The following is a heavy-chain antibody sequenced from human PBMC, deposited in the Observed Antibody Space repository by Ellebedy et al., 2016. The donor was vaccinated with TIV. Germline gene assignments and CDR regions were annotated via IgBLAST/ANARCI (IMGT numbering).Heavy chain of an antibody. Sequence: ASVKVSCKTSGYTFTKYYFHWIRQAPGQGLEWMGIINPSDGLTGYAQKFQGRVTMSSDTSTKTVYLELSSLRSEDTAVYYCARMWLGGTFDYWGQGTLVTVSS. CDR1: GYTFTKYY. V-gene: IGHV1-46*01. CDR2: INPSDGLT. CDR3: ARMWLGGTFDY. D-gene: IGHD6-19*01. J-gene: IGHJ4*02.